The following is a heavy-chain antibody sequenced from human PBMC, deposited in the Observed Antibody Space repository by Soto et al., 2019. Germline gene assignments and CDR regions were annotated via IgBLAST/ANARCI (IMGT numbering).Heavy chain of an antibody. CDR3: VSWVSQHFDY. CDR2: ISSDGANK. J-gene: IGHJ4*02. D-gene: IGHD2-8*01. Sequence: LRLSCAVFGFTFNSRSSHGMSWVRQAPGKGPEWVSTISSDGANKHYAESVKGRFTISKDTSRNTVDLHMNSLGAEDTAMYFCVSWVSQHFDYWGQGILVTVSS. CDR1: GFTFNSRSSHG. V-gene: IGHV3-23*01.